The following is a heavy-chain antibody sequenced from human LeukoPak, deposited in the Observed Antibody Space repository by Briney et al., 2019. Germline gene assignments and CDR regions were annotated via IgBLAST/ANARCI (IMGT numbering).Heavy chain of an antibody. D-gene: IGHD3-10*01. V-gene: IGHV3-30*02. CDR2: IRYDGSNK. Sequence: GGSLRLSCAASGFTFSNFGMHWVRQTPGKGLEWVAFIRYDGSNKYYADSVKGRFTISRDNSKSTLYLQMNSLRAEDTAVYYCARDYYDSGSYGGISFDYWGQGTLVTVSS. J-gene: IGHJ4*02. CDR3: ARDYYDSGSYGGISFDY. CDR1: GFTFSNFG.